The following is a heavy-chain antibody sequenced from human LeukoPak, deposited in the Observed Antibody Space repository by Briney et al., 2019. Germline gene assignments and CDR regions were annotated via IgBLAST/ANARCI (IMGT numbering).Heavy chain of an antibody. CDR3: TSPYSTSNVIY. CDR1: RFTFSGST. CDR2: ISTKANSYAT. Sequence: PGGSLKLSCAASRFTFSGSTMHWVRQASGKGLEWVGRISTKANSYATAYAASVKGRFTISRDDSKNTAYLQMNSLKTEDTAVYYCTSPYSTSNVIYWGQGTLVTVSA. V-gene: IGHV3-73*01. D-gene: IGHD6-6*01. J-gene: IGHJ4*02.